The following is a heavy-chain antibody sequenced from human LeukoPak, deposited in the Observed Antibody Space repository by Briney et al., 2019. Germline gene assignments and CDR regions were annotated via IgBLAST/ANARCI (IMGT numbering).Heavy chain of an antibody. D-gene: IGHD3-3*01. CDR1: GGSISSSSYY. CDR2: IYYSGST. V-gene: IGHV4-39*01. Sequence: SETLSLTCTVSGGSISSSSYYWGWIRQPPGKGLEWIGRIYYSGSTYYNPSLKSRVTISVDTPKSQFSLKLSSVTAADTAVYYCANIYYDFWSGYRRGAFDIWGQGTMVTVSS. CDR3: ANIYYDFWSGYRRGAFDI. J-gene: IGHJ3*02.